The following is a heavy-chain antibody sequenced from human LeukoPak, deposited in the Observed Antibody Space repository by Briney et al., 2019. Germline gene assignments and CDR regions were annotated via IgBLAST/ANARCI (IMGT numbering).Heavy chain of an antibody. V-gene: IGHV1-18*01. Sequence: ASVKVSCKASGYTFTSYGISWVRQAPGQGLEWMGWISAYNGNTNYAQKLQGRVTMTTDTSTSTAYMELRSLRSDDTAVYYCARDGRFGDGYYYYGMDAWGQGTTVTVSS. CDR3: ARDGRFGDGYYYYGMDA. D-gene: IGHD3-10*01. CDR2: ISAYNGNT. CDR1: GYTFTSYG. J-gene: IGHJ6*02.